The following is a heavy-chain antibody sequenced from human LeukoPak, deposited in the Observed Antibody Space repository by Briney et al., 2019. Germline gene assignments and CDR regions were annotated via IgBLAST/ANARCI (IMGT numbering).Heavy chain of an antibody. CDR3: AIGSYFRPSDY. J-gene: IGHJ4*02. D-gene: IGHD1-26*01. CDR2: IYYSGST. Sequence: SETLSLTCAVSGGSISSHYWSWIRQPPGKGLGWIGYIYYSGSTNYNPSLKSRVTISVDTSKNQFSLKLSSVTAADTAVYYCAIGSYFRPSDYWGQGTLVTVSS. V-gene: IGHV4-59*11. CDR1: GGSISSHY.